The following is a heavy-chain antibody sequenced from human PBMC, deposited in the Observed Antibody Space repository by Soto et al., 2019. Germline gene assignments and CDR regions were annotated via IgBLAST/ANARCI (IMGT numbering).Heavy chain of an antibody. Sequence: QLQLQESGPGLVKPSETLSLTCTVSGGSISSSNYYWGWIRQPPGKGLEWIGTIYYSGSTYYNPSLKSRVTISVDKSKNQFSRKLSSVTAADTAVYYCARRGSGSYADYWGQGNLVTVSS. CDR1: GGSISSSNYY. V-gene: IGHV4-39*01. CDR3: ARRGSGSYADY. CDR2: IYYSGST. J-gene: IGHJ4*02. D-gene: IGHD3-10*01.